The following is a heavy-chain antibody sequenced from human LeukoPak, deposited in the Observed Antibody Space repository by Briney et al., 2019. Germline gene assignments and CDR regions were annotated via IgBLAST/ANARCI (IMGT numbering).Heavy chain of an antibody. Sequence: PGRSLRLSCAASGFTFATCAMHWVRQAPGRGLEWVAYIRCDAENKNYADSVKGRFTISRDNSKDMLYLQMTSLRPEDTAVYYCAKGDDYGANTRLPKFNWFDPWGQGTLVTVSS. CDR3: AKGDDYGANTRLPKFNWFDP. CDR1: GFTFATCA. CDR2: IRCDAENK. J-gene: IGHJ5*02. D-gene: IGHD4-23*01. V-gene: IGHV3-30*02.